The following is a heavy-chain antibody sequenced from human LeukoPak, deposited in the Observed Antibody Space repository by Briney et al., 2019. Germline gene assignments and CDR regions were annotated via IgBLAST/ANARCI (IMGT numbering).Heavy chain of an antibody. J-gene: IGHJ4*02. Sequence: PGGSLRLSCAASGFTFSSYAMHWVRQAPGKGLEYVSAISSTGTSTYYANSVKGRFTISRDNSKSTLYLQMNSLRAEDTAVYYCARDGITVIGGWADYWGQGTLVTVSS. D-gene: IGHD4-11*01. CDR1: GFTFSSYA. CDR3: ARDGITVIGGWADY. CDR2: ISSTGTST. V-gene: IGHV3-64*01.